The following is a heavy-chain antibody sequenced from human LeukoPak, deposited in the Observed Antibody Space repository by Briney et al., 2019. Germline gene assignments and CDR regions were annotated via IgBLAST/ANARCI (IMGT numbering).Heavy chain of an antibody. CDR3: AKDQYYYDSSGYYSNWFDP. CDR1: GFTFSSYA. Sequence: GGSLRLSCAASGFTFSSYAMHWARQAPGKGLEWVAVISYDGSNKYYADSVKGRFTISRDNSKNTLYLQMNSLRAEDTAVYYCAKDQYYYDSSGYYSNWFDPWGQGTLVTVSS. D-gene: IGHD3-22*01. J-gene: IGHJ5*02. CDR2: ISYDGSNK. V-gene: IGHV3-30*01.